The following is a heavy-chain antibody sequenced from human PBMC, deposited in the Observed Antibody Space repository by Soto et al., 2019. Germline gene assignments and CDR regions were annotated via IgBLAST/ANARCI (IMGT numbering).Heavy chain of an antibody. CDR2: IIPIFGPA. V-gene: IGHV1-69*01. CDR3: WRGSSFTKFEY. J-gene: IGHJ4*02. CDR1: GGSVSNSA. D-gene: IGHD6-6*01. Sequence: QVQLVQSGSEVKKPGSSVRVSCKASGGSVSNSAISWLRQAPGQGLEWMGGIIPIFGPAIYARKFQGRFTISADESTGTAYMELNNVRSDDTAVSYCWRGSSFTKFEYWGQGALVTVSS.